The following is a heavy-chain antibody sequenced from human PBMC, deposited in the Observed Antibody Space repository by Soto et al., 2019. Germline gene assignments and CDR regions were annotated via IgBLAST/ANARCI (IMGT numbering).Heavy chain of an antibody. D-gene: IGHD6-13*01. CDR1: GYTFTGYY. CDR2: INPNSGGT. CDR3: AREAAAWKGYYYGMDV. J-gene: IGHJ6*02. Sequence: QVQLVQSGAEVKKPGASVKVSCKASGYTFTGYYMHWVRQAPGQGLEWMGWINPNSGGTNYAQKFQGRGTMTRDTSSSTAYMELSRLRSDDTAVYYCAREAAAWKGYYYGMDVWGQGTTVTVSS. V-gene: IGHV1-2*02.